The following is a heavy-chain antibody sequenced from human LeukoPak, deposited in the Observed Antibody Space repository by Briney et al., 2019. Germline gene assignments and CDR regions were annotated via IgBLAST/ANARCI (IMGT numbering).Heavy chain of an antibody. CDR2: VYYGRSP. D-gene: IGHD6-25*01. Sequence: SETLSLTCTVSGDSISRSTYYWAWIRQPPGKGLEWIGSVYYGRSPYYNPSLESRATISVDTSKNHFSLKMSSVTAADTAVYYRARSSGTGTFSYWGQGTLVTVSS. J-gene: IGHJ4*02. V-gene: IGHV4-39*02. CDR1: GDSISRSTYY. CDR3: ARSSGTGTFSY.